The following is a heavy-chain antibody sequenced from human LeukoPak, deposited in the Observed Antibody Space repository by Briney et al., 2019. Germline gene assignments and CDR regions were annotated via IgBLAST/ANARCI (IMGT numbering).Heavy chain of an antibody. CDR3: ARDPIYGGTVPYYFDY. CDR1: GFTFSSYS. Sequence: PGGSLRPSCAASGFTFSSYSMNWVRQAPGKGLEWVSSISSSSSYIYYADSVKGRFTISRDNAKNSLYLQMNSLRAEDTAVYYCARDPIYGGTVPYYFDYWGQGTLVTVSS. D-gene: IGHD4-23*01. V-gene: IGHV3-21*01. CDR2: ISSSSSYI. J-gene: IGHJ4*02.